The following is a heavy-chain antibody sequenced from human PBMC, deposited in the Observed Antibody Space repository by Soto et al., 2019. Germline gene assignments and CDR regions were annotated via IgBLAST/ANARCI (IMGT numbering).Heavy chain of an antibody. CDR3: ERDVIGHDNYETIGYYFDH. CDR1: GYSFTNFH. D-gene: IGHD3-22*01. CDR2: IDPSGGIT. Sequence: QVQLSQFGAEVKKPGASVKVSCKASGYSFTNFHIHWVRQAPGQGLEWMGMIDPSGGITRDAKRLQGRITMTRDASTSTVYMELRSLTSEDTAVYYCERDVIGHDNYETIGYYFDHWGQGTLVTVSS. V-gene: IGHV1-46*01. J-gene: IGHJ4*02.